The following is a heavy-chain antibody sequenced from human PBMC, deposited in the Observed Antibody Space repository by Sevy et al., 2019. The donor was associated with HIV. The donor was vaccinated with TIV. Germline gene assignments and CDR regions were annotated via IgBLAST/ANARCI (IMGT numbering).Heavy chain of an antibody. CDR2: IYYSGST. CDR1: GGSISSGGYY. Sequence: SETLSLTCTVSGGSISSGGYYWSWIRQHPGKGLEWIGYIYYSGSTYYNPSLKSRVTISVDTSKNQFSLKLSSVPAADTAVYYCARISSPYCSGGSCYSPWYFDLWGRGTLVTVSS. V-gene: IGHV4-31*03. D-gene: IGHD2-15*01. J-gene: IGHJ2*01. CDR3: ARISSPYCSGGSCYSPWYFDL.